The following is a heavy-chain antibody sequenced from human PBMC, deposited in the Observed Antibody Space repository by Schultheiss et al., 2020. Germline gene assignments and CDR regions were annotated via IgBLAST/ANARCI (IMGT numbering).Heavy chain of an antibody. D-gene: IGHD1-26*01. V-gene: IGHV4-4*07. CDR3: ARAGRGSYRSYYYYGMDV. Sequence: SETLSLTCTVSGGSISSYYWSWIRQPAGKGLEWIGRIYTSGSTDYNPSLKSRVTMSVDTSKKHFSLKLSSVTAADTAVYYCARAGRGSYRSYYYYGMDVWGQGTTVTVSS. CDR2: IYTSGST. J-gene: IGHJ6*02. CDR1: GGSISSYY.